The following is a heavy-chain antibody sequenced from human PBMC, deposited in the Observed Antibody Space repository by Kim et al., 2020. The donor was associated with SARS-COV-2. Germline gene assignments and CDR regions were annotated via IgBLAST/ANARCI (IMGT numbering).Heavy chain of an antibody. J-gene: IGHJ6*02. CDR2: MSSGNIPI. CDR1: GFIFNSFS. Sequence: GGSLRLSCAASGFIFNSFSMNWVRQAPGKGLEWIAYMSSGNIPIYYAESVKGRFTISRDDGKNSLYLQMNSLRAEDTAVYYCAREFYYYYGMDVWGQGTTVTASS. CDR3: AREFYYYYGMDV. V-gene: IGHV3-48*04.